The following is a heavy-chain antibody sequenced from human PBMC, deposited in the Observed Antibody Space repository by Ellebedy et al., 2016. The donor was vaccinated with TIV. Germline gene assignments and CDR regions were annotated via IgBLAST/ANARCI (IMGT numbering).Heavy chain of an antibody. J-gene: IGHJ4*02. CDR3: ARGVYSMGNFDY. D-gene: IGHD2-8*01. CDR1: GYTFTSYA. Sequence: AASVKVSCKASGYTFTSYAMHWVRQAPGQRLEWMGWINAGKGNTKYSQKFQGRVTITRDTSESTAYMELSSLRSEDTAVYYCARGVYSMGNFDYWGQGTLVTVSS. V-gene: IGHV1-3*01. CDR2: INAGKGNT.